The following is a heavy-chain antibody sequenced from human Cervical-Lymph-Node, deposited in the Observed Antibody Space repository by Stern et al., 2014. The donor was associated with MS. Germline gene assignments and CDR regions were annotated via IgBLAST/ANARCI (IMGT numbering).Heavy chain of an antibody. J-gene: IGHJ3*02. CDR2: ISADNGKT. Sequence: VQLVQSGPEVKEPGASVKVSCKASGFTFTTYPLHWVRQAPGQRLEWMGWISADNGKTRYSQRVQGRVTITTDTSASIGYMELSSLRSEDTAVYYCARKLKGENYPFDIWGQGTMVTVSS. CDR1: GFTFTTYP. D-gene: IGHD1-7*01. V-gene: IGHV1-3*01. CDR3: ARKLKGENYPFDI.